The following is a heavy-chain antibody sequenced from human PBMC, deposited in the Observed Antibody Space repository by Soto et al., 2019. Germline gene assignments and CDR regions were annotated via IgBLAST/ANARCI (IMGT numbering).Heavy chain of an antibody. CDR1: GFTVSSRY. D-gene: IGHD5-12*01. CDR2: IYSGGST. CDR3: ARDRYSGYDFGY. Sequence: GSLRLSCAASGFTVSSRYMNWVRQAPGKGLEWVSIIYSGGSTYYADSVKGRFTISRDKSKNTLYLQMNSLRVEDTAVYYCARDRYSGYDFGYWGQGTLVTVSS. J-gene: IGHJ4*02. V-gene: IGHV3-66*01.